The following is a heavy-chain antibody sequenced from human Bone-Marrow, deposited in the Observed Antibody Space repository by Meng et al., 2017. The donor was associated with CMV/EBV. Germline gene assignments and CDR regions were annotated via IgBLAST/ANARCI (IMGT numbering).Heavy chain of an antibody. J-gene: IGHJ4*02. CDR2: ISYNGSNK. CDR3: AKGVSSSSGY. CDR1: GFTFSSYA. D-gene: IGHD6-6*01. Sequence: GSLRLSCAASGFTFSSYAMHWVRQAPGKGLEWVAVISYNGSNKYYADSVKGRFTISRDNSKNTLYLQMNSLRAEDTAVYYCAKGVSSSSGYWGQGTLVTVSS. V-gene: IGHV3-30-3*01.